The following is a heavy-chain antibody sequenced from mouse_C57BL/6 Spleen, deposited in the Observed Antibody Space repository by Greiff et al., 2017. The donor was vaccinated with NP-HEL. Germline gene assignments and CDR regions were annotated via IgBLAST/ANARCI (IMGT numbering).Heavy chain of an antibody. V-gene: IGHV5-17*01. D-gene: IGHD1-1*01. J-gene: IGHJ2*01. CDR3: ARGGTTVPYFDY. Sequence: EVKLMESGGGLVKPGGSLKLSCAASGFTFSDYGMHWVRQAPEKGLEWVAYISSGSSTIYYADTVKGRFTISRDNAKNTLFLQMTSLRSEDTAMYYCARGGTTVPYFDYWGQGTTLTVSS. CDR1: GFTFSDYG. CDR2: ISSGSSTI.